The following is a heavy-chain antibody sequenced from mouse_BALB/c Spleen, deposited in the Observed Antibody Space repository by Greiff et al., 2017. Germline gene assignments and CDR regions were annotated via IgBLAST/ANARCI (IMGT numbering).Heavy chain of an antibody. CDR2: ISYSGST. CDR3: ARWRDGYYFDY. CDR1: GYSITSDYA. Sequence: EVKLQESGPGLVKPSQSLSLTCTVTGYSITSDYAWNWIRQFPGNKLEWMGYISYSGSTSYNPSLKSRISITRDTSKNQFFLQLNSVTTEDTATYYCARWRDGYYFDYWGQGTTLTVSS. D-gene: IGHD3-3*01. J-gene: IGHJ2*01. V-gene: IGHV3-2*02.